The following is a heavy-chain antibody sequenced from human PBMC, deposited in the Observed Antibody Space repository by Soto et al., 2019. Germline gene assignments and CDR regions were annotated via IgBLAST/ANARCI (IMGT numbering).Heavy chain of an antibody. CDR3: AREIGTNWFDP. Sequence: PGGSLRLSCAASGFTFTSYALNWVRQAPGKGLEWVAAIWCDGSNKYYADSVKGRFTISRDNSKNTLYLQMNSLRAEDTAVYYCAREIGTNWFDPWGQGTLVTVSS. V-gene: IGHV3-33*08. CDR2: IWCDGSNK. CDR1: GFTFTSYA. J-gene: IGHJ5*02.